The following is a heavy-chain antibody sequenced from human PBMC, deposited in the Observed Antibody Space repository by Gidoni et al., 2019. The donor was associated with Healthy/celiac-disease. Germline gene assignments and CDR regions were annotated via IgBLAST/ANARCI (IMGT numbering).Heavy chain of an antibody. D-gene: IGHD4-17*01. CDR3: ARDVDDYGDLSPDDY. Sequence: QLQLQESGPGLVKPSETLSLTCTVSGGSISSSSYYWGWIRQPPGKGLEWIGSIYYSGSTYYNPSLKSRVTISVDTSKNQFSLKLSSVTAADTAVYYCARDVDDYGDLSPDDYWGQGTLVTVSS. CDR1: GGSISSSSYY. V-gene: IGHV4-39*07. J-gene: IGHJ4*02. CDR2: IYYSGST.